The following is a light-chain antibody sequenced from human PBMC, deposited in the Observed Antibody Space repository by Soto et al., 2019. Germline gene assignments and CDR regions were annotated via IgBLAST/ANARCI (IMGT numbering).Light chain of an antibody. CDR3: QQRINWPLT. CDR2: DAS. Sequence: EIVLTQSPATLSLSPGERATLSCRASQSVSSYLAWYQQKPGQAPRLLIYDASNRATGIPARFSGSGAGTNFTFTISSLEPEDSGVYYCQQRINWPLTFGGGIKVDIK. V-gene: IGKV3-11*01. CDR1: QSVSSY. J-gene: IGKJ4*01.